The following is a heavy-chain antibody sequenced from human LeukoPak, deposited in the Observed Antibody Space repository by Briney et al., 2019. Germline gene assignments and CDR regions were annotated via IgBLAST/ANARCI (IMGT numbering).Heavy chain of an antibody. CDR3: ARLHFAAAEEFDP. D-gene: IGHD6-13*01. Sequence: PSETLSLTCTVFGGSINGYYWSWIRQPPGRGLEWIGYIYYSGNTNYNPSLKSRVSISVDTSKNQFSLSLSSVTAADTAVYYCARLHFAAAEEFDPWGQGTLVTVSS. J-gene: IGHJ5*02. V-gene: IGHV4-59*08. CDR2: IYYSGNT. CDR1: GGSINGYY.